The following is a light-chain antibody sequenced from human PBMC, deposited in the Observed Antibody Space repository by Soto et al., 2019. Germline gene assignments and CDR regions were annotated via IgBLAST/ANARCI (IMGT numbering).Light chain of an antibody. CDR2: LGS. V-gene: IGKV2-28*01. J-gene: IGKJ1*01. CDR3: MQVLQTPPT. Sequence: DIVMTQSPLSLPVTPGEPASISCRSSQSLLYSNGYNYLDWYLQKPGQSPQLLIYLGSNRASGVPDRFSGSVSGTDFTLKISRVEAEDVGVYYCMQVLQTPPTFGQGTKVEIK. CDR1: QSLLYSNGYNY.